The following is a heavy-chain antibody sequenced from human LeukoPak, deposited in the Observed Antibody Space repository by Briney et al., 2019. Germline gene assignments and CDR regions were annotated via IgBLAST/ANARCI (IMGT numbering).Heavy chain of an antibody. J-gene: IGHJ4*02. Sequence: GGSLRLSCVASGFTFSSYAMTWVRQAPGKGLEWVSAIGGRGTGTDYADSVKGRFTISRDNSKNTLYLQMNSLRAEDTAVYYCAIGYSGYDYFDYWGQGTLVTVSS. V-gene: IGHV3-23*01. CDR3: AIGYSGYDYFDY. D-gene: IGHD5-12*01. CDR2: IGGRGTGT. CDR1: GFTFSSYA.